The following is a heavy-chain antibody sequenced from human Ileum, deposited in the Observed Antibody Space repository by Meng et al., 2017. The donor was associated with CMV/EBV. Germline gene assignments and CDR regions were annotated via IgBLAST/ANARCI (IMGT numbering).Heavy chain of an antibody. CDR1: GYTFTGNY. Sequence: ASVKVSCKASGYTFTGNYMHWVRQAPGQGLEWMGWINPNSGGTNYAQKFQGRVTMTRDTSISTAYMELSRLRSDDTAVYYCELEGRASSYNEDYWGQGTLVTVSS. J-gene: IGHJ4*02. CDR3: ELEGRASSYNEDY. CDR2: INPNSGGT. V-gene: IGHV1-2*02. D-gene: IGHD1-14*01.